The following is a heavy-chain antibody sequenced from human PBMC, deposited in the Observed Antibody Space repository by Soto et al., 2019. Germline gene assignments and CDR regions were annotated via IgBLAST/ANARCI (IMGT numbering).Heavy chain of an antibody. J-gene: IGHJ6*03. CDR2: IYYSGST. CDR1: GGSISSGGYY. V-gene: IGHV4-31*03. D-gene: IGHD5-12*01. Sequence: SETLSLTCTVSGGSISSGGYYWSRIRQHPGKGLEWIGYIYYSGSTYYNPSLKSRVTMSVDTSENQFSLRLSSVTAADTAVYYCARKDSGYADYMDVWGKGTTVTVSS. CDR3: ARKDSGYADYMDV.